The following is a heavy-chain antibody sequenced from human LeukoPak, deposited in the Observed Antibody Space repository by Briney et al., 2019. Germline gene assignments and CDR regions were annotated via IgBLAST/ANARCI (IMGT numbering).Heavy chain of an antibody. CDR1: GGSISSYH. CDR3: ARISSSWYQDWYFDL. D-gene: IGHD6-13*01. V-gene: IGHV4-4*07. J-gene: IGHJ2*01. Sequence: SETLSLTCTVSGGSISSYHWSWIRQPAGKGLEWIGRIFTSESPNYNPSLKSRVTMSVDTSKNQFSLKLSSVNAADTAVYYCARISSSWYQDWYFDLWGRGTLVTVSS. CDR2: IFTSESP.